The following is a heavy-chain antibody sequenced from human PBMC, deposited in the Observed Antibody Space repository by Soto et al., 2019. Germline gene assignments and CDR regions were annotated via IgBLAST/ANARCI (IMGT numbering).Heavy chain of an antibody. CDR2: IIPIFGTA. Sequence: QVQLVQSGAEVKKPGSSVKVSCKASGGTFSSYAISWVRQAPGQGLEWMGGIIPIFGTANYAQKFQGRVTITADESTSTAYMELSSLRSEDTDVYYCEGFSELGNWFHPWGKGTLVTASP. D-gene: IGHD1-7*01. V-gene: IGHV1-69*01. CDR1: GGTFSSYA. CDR3: EGFSELGNWFHP. J-gene: IGHJ5*01.